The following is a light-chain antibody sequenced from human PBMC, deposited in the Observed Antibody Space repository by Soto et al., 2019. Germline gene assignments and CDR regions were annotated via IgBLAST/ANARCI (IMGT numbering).Light chain of an antibody. V-gene: IGKV3-15*01. Sequence: EIVMTQSPATLSVSPGERATLSCRASQSVRSNLAWYQQKPGQAPRLLIYGASTRATGIPARFSGSGSGTDFTLTINSLQSEDFAVYYCQQYHISPPDTFGQGTKVEIK. CDR2: GAS. CDR1: QSVRSN. CDR3: QQYHISPPDT. J-gene: IGKJ2*01.